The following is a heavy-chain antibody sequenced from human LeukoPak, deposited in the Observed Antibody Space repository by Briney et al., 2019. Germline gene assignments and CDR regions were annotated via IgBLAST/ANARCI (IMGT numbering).Heavy chain of an antibody. J-gene: IGHJ5*02. CDR3: AKPRPSYSSSWYDH. Sequence: GGSLRLSCAASGITFRNYAVTWVRQAPGKGLEWVSTISGSGGSTYYADSVKGRFTISRDNSKNTLYLQMNSLRAEDTAVYYCAKPRPSYSSSWYDHWGQGTLVTVSS. CDR2: ISGSGGST. CDR1: GITFRNYA. V-gene: IGHV3-23*01. D-gene: IGHD6-13*01.